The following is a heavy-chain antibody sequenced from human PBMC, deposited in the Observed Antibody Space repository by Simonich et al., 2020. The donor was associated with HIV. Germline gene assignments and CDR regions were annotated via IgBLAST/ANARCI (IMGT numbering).Heavy chain of an antibody. Sequence: QVQLQQWGAGLLKPSETLSLTCAVYGGSSSGYYWSWIRQPPGKGLEWIGDIDDSGSPNYSPSLKSRVTISLATSKNQFSLKLSSVTAADTAVYYCARHSGYADAFDIWGQGTMITVSS. CDR1: GGSSSGYY. CDR2: IDDSGSP. D-gene: IGHD5-12*01. CDR3: ARHSGYADAFDI. J-gene: IGHJ3*02. V-gene: IGHV4-34*01.